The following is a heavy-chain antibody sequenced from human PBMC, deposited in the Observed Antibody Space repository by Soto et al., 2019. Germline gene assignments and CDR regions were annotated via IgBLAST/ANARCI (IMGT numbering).Heavy chain of an antibody. CDR2: INPNSGGT. CDR1: GYTFTGYY. D-gene: IGHD5-18*01. J-gene: IGHJ6*02. CDR3: ARSGNTGYYGMDV. Sequence: ASVKVSCKASGYTFTGYYMHWVRQAPGQGLEWMGWINPNSGGTNYAQKFQGWVTMTRDTSISTAYMELSRLRSDDTAVYYCARSGNTGYYGMDVWGHGTTVTVSS. V-gene: IGHV1-2*04.